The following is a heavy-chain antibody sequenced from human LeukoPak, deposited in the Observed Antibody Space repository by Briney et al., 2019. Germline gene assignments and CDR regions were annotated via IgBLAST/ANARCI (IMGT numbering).Heavy chain of an antibody. D-gene: IGHD5-24*01. J-gene: IGHJ4*02. Sequence: GGSLRLSCAASEFIFRNYWMIWVRQAPGKGLEWVANIKHDGTETNYVDSVKGRFTISRDDAKKSLYLQMNSLRAEDSAVYYCATDRDGYRKNWYRFHYWGQGTRVAVSS. CDR2: IKHDGTET. CDR3: ATDRDGYRKNWYRFHY. V-gene: IGHV3-7*04. CDR1: EFIFRNYW.